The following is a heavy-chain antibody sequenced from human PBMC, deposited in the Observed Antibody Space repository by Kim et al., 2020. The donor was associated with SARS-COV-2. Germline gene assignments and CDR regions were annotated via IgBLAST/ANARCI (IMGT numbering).Heavy chain of an antibody. CDR3: ARVMGGGAWSMDV. CDR1: GFTFFNYW. Sequence: GGSLRLSCAASGFTFFNYWMTWVRQAPGGGLEWVANIKPDGREKYYVDSLRGRFTISRDNAENSLYLQMRSLRAGDTAVYYCARVMGGGAWSMDVWGQGTAVTVPS. CDR2: IKPDGREK. D-gene: IGHD2-15*01. V-gene: IGHV3-7*01. J-gene: IGHJ6*02.